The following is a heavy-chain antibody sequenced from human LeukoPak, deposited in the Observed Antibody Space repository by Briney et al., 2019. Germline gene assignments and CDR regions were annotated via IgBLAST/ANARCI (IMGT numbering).Heavy chain of an antibody. CDR3: AKAFHPTSWNNFDY. CDR1: GVTFSSYA. D-gene: IGHD1/OR15-1a*01. Sequence: GGSLRLSCATTGVTFSSYAMRWVRQSPGRGLEWVSAISSSDGSTYYADSMKGRFTISRDNSRNTLYLQMNSLRAEDTALYHCAKAFHPTSWNNFDYWGQGTLVTVSS. CDR2: ISSSDGST. V-gene: IGHV3-23*01. J-gene: IGHJ4*02.